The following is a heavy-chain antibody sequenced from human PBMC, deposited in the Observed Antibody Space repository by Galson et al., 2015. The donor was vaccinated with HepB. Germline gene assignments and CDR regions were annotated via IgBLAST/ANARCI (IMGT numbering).Heavy chain of an antibody. Sequence: SLRLSCAASGFTFSSYGMHWVRQAPGKGLEWVAVISYDGSNKYYADSVKGRFTISRDNSKNTLYLQMNSLRAEDTAVYYCAKDLGWELLPSYYYYGMDVWGQGTTVTVSS. D-gene: IGHD1-26*01. CDR1: GFTFSSYG. J-gene: IGHJ6*02. CDR2: ISYDGSNK. CDR3: AKDLGWELLPSYYYYGMDV. V-gene: IGHV3-30*18.